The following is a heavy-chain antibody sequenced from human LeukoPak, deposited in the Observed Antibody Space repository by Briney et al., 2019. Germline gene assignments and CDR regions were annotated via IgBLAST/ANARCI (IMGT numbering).Heavy chain of an antibody. CDR3: AKDSTIAVAGFFDY. J-gene: IGHJ4*02. Sequence: GGSLRLSCAASGFTFGNYAMTWVRQAPGKGLEWVSSITSSWTPYYADSVQGRFTISRDNSKNTLYLQMNSLRAEDTAVYYCAKDSTIAVAGFFDYWGQGTLVTVSS. CDR1: GFTFGNYA. CDR2: ITSSWTP. D-gene: IGHD6-19*01. V-gene: IGHV3-23*01.